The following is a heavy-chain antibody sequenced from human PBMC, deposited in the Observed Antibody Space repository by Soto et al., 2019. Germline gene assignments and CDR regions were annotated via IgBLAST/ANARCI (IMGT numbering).Heavy chain of an antibody. CDR3: ARNRWSSYSFDA. Sequence: QVQLVQSGAEVNKPGSSVKVSCKASGGVFRNSAINWVRQAPGQGLEWMGGIIPVFGTADCPHKFQGRVTITADESTTTDYMELTSLQTDDPAVYFCARNRWSSYSFDACGQGKLDTV. D-gene: IGHD6-13*01. CDR2: IIPVFGTA. CDR1: GGVFRNSA. V-gene: IGHV1-69*01. J-gene: IGHJ3*01.